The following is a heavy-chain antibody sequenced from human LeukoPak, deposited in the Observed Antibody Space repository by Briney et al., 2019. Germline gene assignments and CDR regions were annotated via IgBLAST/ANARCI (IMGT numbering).Heavy chain of an antibody. J-gene: IGHJ3*02. CDR3: ARVFRPSLTVFIIRGAFDI. CDR2: IWYDGSKK. V-gene: IGHV3-33*01. Sequence: GGSLRLSCAASGFTFSSYGMHWVRQAPGKGLEWVAVIWYDGSKKYYADSVKGRFTISRDSSTLFLQMNSLRVEDTAVYYCARVFRPSLTVFIIRGAFDIWGQGTMVTVSS. D-gene: IGHD3-3*01. CDR1: GFTFSSYG.